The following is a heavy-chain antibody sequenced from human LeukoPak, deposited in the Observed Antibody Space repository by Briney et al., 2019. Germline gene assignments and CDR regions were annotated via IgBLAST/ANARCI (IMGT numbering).Heavy chain of an antibody. Sequence: GGSLRLSCAASGFTFSSYGMNWVRQAPGKGLEWVSTIAYDGAAWYVDSVKGRFTISRDTSKNTLFLKMNSLRAEDTAVYYCAKDLKRKGYCSGGSCYAFDYWGQGTLVTVSS. J-gene: IGHJ4*02. CDR2: IAYDGAA. CDR1: GFTFSSYG. CDR3: AKDLKRKGYCSGGSCYAFDY. V-gene: IGHV3-23*01. D-gene: IGHD2-15*01.